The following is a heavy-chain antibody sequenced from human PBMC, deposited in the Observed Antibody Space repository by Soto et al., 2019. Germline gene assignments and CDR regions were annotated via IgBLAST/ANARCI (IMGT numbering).Heavy chain of an antibody. Sequence: SETLSLTCAVYGGSFSGYYWSWIRQPPGKGLEWIGEINHSGSTNYNPSLKSRVTISVDTSKNQFSLKLSSVTAADTAVYYCARGRLRLGELSGWFDPWGQGTLVTDSS. CDR2: INHSGST. CDR3: ARGRLRLGELSGWFDP. CDR1: GGSFSGYY. D-gene: IGHD3-16*02. V-gene: IGHV4-34*01. J-gene: IGHJ5*02.